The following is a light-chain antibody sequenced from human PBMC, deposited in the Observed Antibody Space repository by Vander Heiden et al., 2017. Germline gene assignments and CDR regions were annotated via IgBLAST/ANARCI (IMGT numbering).Light chain of an antibody. Sequence: DLTQPPSASVPPRQTASTTSSRDAVAKQYAYWYQQKPGQDPLLVIYKDTERRSGIPERFSGSSSGTTATLTISGVQAEEEADYYCQSTDISGASWLFGGGTKLTVL. CDR1: AVAKQY. CDR2: KDT. J-gene: IGLJ2*01. V-gene: IGLV3-25*02. CDR3: QSTDISGASWL.